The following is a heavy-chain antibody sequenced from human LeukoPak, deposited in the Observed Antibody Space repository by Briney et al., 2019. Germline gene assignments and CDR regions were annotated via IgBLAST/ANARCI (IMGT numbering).Heavy chain of an antibody. V-gene: IGHV3-74*01. D-gene: IGHD1-26*01. CDR1: GFTISSYW. CDR2: INTDGSST. CDR3: ASPVGATSA. J-gene: IGHJ5*02. Sequence: PGGSLRLSCAASGFTISSYWMHWVRQAPGKGLVWVSRINTDGSSTYYADSVKGRFTISRDNAKNTLYLQMNSLRAEDTAVYYCASPVGATSAWGQGTLVTVSS.